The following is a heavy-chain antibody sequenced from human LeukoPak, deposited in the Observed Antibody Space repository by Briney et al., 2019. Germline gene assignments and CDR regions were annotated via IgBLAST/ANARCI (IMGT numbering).Heavy chain of an antibody. Sequence: ASGKGSCKASGGTFSSYAISWVRQAPGQGLEWMGGIIPIFGTANYAQKFQGRVTITTDESTSTAYMELSSLRSEDTAVYYCARGGPNWGSGYFDLWGRGTLVTVSS. CDR2: IIPIFGTA. CDR1: GGTFSSYA. J-gene: IGHJ2*01. CDR3: ARGGPNWGSGYFDL. D-gene: IGHD7-27*01. V-gene: IGHV1-69*05.